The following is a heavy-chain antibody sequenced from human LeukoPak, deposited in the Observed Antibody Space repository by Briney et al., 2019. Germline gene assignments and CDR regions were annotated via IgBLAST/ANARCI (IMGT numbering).Heavy chain of an antibody. D-gene: IGHD6-19*01. V-gene: IGHV4-38-2*02. Sequence: GSLRLSCTASGFTFGDYAMSWIRQPPGKGLEWIGSIYHSGSTYYNPSLKSRVTISVDTSKNQFSLKLSSVTAADTAVYYCARSQMGSGWYSATYRIDYWGQGTLVTVSS. CDR1: GFTFGDYA. CDR3: ARSQMGSGWYSATYRIDY. J-gene: IGHJ4*02. CDR2: IYHSGST.